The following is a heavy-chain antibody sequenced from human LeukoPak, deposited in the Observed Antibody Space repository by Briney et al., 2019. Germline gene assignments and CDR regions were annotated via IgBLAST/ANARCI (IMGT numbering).Heavy chain of an antibody. CDR2: IYPGDSDT. CDR1: GYTFTSYW. J-gene: IGHJ6*02. CDR3: ARGGVTGYSPYYGMDV. D-gene: IGHD3-9*01. V-gene: IGHV5-51*01. Sequence: GESLKISCKGSGYTFTSYWIGWVRQMPGKGLEWMGIIYPGDSDTRYSPSFQGQVTISADKSISTAYLQWRSLKSSDTAIYYCARGGVTGYSPYYGMDVWGQGTTVTVSS.